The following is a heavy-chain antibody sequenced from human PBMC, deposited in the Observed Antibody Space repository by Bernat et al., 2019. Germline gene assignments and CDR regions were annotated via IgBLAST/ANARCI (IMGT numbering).Heavy chain of an antibody. CDR3: AKDRGSSWSIDY. CDR2: ISYDGSNK. Sequence: VQLVESGGGLVKPGGSLRLSCSASGFTFSSYGMHWVRQAPGKGLEGVAVISYDGSNKYYADSVKGRFTISRDNSKNTLYLQMNSLRAEDTAVYYCAKDRGSSWSIDYWGQGTLVTVSS. J-gene: IGHJ4*02. CDR1: GFTFSSYG. D-gene: IGHD6-13*01. V-gene: IGHV3-30*18.